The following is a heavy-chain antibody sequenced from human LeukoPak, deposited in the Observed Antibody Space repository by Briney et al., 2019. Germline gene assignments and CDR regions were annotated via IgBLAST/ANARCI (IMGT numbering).Heavy chain of an antibody. Sequence: GESLKISVKGSGYSFSSYWIAWVRQMPGKGLEWMGIIYPGDSDTRYSPSFQGQVTISADKSINTAYLQWSSLKASDTAMYYCARRDGYYGSGSYYNFDYWGQGTLVTVSS. J-gene: IGHJ4*02. V-gene: IGHV5-51*01. CDR2: IYPGDSDT. CDR1: GYSFSSYW. CDR3: ARRDGYYGSGSYYNFDY. D-gene: IGHD3-10*01.